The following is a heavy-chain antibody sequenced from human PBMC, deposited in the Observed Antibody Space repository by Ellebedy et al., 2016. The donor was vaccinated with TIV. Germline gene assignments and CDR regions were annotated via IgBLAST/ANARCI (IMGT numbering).Heavy chain of an antibody. CDR2: ISGSGGST. CDR3: AKTPFYDFWSGYPDY. D-gene: IGHD3-3*01. CDR1: GFTVSSYA. V-gene: IGHV3-23*01. Sequence: GGSLRLSXAASGFTVSSYAMSWVRQAPGKGLEWVSAISGSGGSTYYADSVKGRFTISRDNSKNTLYLQMNSLRAEDTAVYYCAKTPFYDFWSGYPDYWGQGTLVTVSS. J-gene: IGHJ4*02.